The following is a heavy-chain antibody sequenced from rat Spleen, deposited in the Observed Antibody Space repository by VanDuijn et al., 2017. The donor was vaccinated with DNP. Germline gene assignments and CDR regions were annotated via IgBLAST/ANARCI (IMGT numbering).Heavy chain of an antibody. J-gene: IGHJ3*01. V-gene: IGHV3-1*01. D-gene: IGHD1-12*02. CDR3: ARSDFYFDGSYYYGDWFAY. CDR1: GHSISRNY. Sequence: EVQFQESGPGLVKSSQSLSLTCSVTGHSISRNYWGWIRKFPGNKMEWMGYINSSGSTGYNPSLKSRISITRDTSKNQFFLQLNSVTTEDTATYYCARSDFYFDGSYYYGDWFAYWGQGTLVTVSS. CDR2: INSSGST.